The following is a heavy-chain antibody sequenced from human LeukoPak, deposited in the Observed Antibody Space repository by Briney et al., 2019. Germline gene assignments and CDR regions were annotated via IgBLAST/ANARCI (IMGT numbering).Heavy chain of an antibody. Sequence: PSETLSLTCAVYGGSFSGYYWSWIRQPPGKGLEWIGEINHSGSTNYNPSLKSRVTISVDTSKNQFSLKLSSVTAADTAVYYCARRRYGDYPLYYYYYYMDVWGKGTTVTISS. CDR3: ARRRYGDYPLYYYYYYMDV. D-gene: IGHD4-17*01. CDR2: INHSGST. J-gene: IGHJ6*03. CDR1: GGSFSGYY. V-gene: IGHV4-34*01.